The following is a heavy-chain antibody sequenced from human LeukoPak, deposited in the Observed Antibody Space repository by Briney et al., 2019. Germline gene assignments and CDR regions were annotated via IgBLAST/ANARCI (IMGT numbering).Heavy chain of an antibody. D-gene: IGHD5-18*01. V-gene: IGHV3-30*18. J-gene: IGHJ4*02. Sequence: GGSLRLSCAASGITFSTHAMHWVRQAPGKGLEWVAIISYDGSNINYADSVKGRFTISRDNSKSTLYLQMNSLRTEDTSVYYCAKGGRLVETALDYWGQGTLVTVSS. CDR2: ISYDGSNI. CDR1: GITFSTHA. CDR3: AKGGRLVETALDY.